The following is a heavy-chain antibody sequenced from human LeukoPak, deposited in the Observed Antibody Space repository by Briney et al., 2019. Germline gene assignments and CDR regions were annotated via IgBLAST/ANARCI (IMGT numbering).Heavy chain of an antibody. J-gene: IGHJ4*02. CDR3: ARVLVGTAMGDFDY. D-gene: IGHD5-18*01. CDR2: INHSGST. Sequence: SETLSLTCAVYGGSFSGYYWSWIRQPPGKGLEWIGEINHSGSTNYNPSLKSRVTISVDTSKNQFSLKLSSVTAADTAVYYCARVLVGTAMGDFDYWGQGTLVTVSS. CDR1: GGSFSGYY. V-gene: IGHV4-34*01.